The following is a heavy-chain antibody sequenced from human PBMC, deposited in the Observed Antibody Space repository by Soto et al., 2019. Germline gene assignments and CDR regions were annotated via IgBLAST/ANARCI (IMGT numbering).Heavy chain of an antibody. Sequence: AVKVSCKASGGTFSSYAISWVRQAPGQGLEWMGGIIPIFGTANYAQKFQGRVTITADESTSTAYMELSSLRSEDTAVYYCARDLRPPYCSSTSCYTGFDYWGQGTLVTVSS. CDR2: IIPIFGTA. D-gene: IGHD2-2*02. V-gene: IGHV1-69*13. J-gene: IGHJ4*02. CDR1: GGTFSSYA. CDR3: ARDLRPPYCSSTSCYTGFDY.